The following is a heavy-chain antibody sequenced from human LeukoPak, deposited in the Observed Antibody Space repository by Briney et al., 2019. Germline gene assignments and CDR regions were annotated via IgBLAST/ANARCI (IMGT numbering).Heavy chain of an antibody. Sequence: GASVKVSCKASGGTFSSYAISWVRQAPGQGLEWMGGIIPIFGTANYAQKFQGRVTITADESTSTAYMELRSLRSDDTAVYYCARDSDDNYYDSSGYYGYWGQGTLVTVSS. J-gene: IGHJ4*02. CDR1: GGTFSSYA. D-gene: IGHD3-22*01. V-gene: IGHV1-69*13. CDR3: ARDSDDNYYDSSGYYGY. CDR2: IIPIFGTA.